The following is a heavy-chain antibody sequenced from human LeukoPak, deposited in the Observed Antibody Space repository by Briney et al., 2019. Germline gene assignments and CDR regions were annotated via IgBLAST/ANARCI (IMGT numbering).Heavy chain of an antibody. V-gene: IGHV4-4*07. Sequence: SETLSLTCTVSGGSISSYYWSWIRQPAGKGLEWIGRIYTSGSTNYNPSLKSRVTMSVDTSKNQFSLKLSSVTAADTAVYYCARVEQYSSGWYTNYYYGMDVWGQGTTVTVSS. D-gene: IGHD6-19*01. CDR1: GGSISSYY. J-gene: IGHJ6*02. CDR2: IYTSGST. CDR3: ARVEQYSSGWYTNYYYGMDV.